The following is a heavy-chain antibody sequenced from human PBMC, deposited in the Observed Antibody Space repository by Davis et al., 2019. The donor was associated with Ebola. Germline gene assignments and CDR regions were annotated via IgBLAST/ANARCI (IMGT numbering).Heavy chain of an antibody. CDR3: AKDNRNIWSEE. D-gene: IGHD2/OR15-2a*01. CDR1: GFTFSTYA. Sequence: GESLKISCAASGFTFSTYAMHWVRQAPGKGLEWVSTLGTSADTYYADSVKGRFTISRDNSRNTLYLQMNGLRVEDTATYYCAKDNRNIWSEEWGQGTMVTVSS. CDR2: LGTSADT. J-gene: IGHJ3*01. V-gene: IGHV3-23*01.